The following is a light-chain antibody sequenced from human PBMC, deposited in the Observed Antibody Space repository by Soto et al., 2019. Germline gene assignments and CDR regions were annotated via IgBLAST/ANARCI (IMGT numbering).Light chain of an antibody. CDR1: QGINSY. CDR3: QQLKRYPLS. J-gene: IGKJ4*01. Sequence: IQLTQSPSSLSASIGDRVTITYRASQGINSYLAWYQQKPGKAPELLIDAASTLQSGVPSRFSGSGSGTDFTLTISSLQPEYFATYYCQQLKRYPLSFGGGTKVEIK. V-gene: IGKV1-9*01. CDR2: AAS.